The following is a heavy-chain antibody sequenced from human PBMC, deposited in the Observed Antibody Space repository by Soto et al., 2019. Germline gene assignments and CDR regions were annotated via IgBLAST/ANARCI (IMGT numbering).Heavy chain of an antibody. J-gene: IGHJ4*02. Sequence: QVQLVQSGAEVKKLGASVRVSCKASSYTFIRDGISWVRQAPGQGLEWMGWISTYNGNTNYAQKLPGRVTMTTDISTRTAYMELRSLRSDDTAVYYCSTPAFEYWGQGTLVTVSS. V-gene: IGHV1-18*01. CDR1: SYTFIRDG. CDR2: ISTYNGNT. CDR3: STPAFEY. D-gene: IGHD2-15*01.